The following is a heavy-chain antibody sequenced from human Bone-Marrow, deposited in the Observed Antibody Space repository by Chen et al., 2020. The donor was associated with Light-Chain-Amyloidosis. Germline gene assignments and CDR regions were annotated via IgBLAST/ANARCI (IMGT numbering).Heavy chain of an antibody. V-gene: IGHV4-39*02. CDR1: GGSIINSTSY. Sequence: QLQLQESGPGLVKPSETLSLTCTVSGGSIINSTSYWGWIRQPPGKGLEWIGAIYYSGSTYYNPSLKSRLTISVDTSKNHFSLKLNSVTVADTAVYYCARRRGGENYYYGMDVWGQGTTVSVSS. CDR3: ARRRGGENYYYGMDV. J-gene: IGHJ6*01. D-gene: IGHD3-10*01. CDR2: IYYSGST.